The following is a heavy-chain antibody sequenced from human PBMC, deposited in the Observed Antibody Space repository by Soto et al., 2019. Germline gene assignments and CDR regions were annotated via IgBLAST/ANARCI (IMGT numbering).Heavy chain of an antibody. Sequence: PSETLSLTCTVSCGTITSYYWSWIRQPAGKGLEWIGRIYSSGSTNYNPSLNSRVIMSVDTSQNQFSLNLSSVTAADTAKYYCARENILTAAAGKRDFDCWGQGTLVTVSS. D-gene: IGHD6-13*01. CDR2: IYSSGST. CDR3: ARENILTAAAGKRDFDC. J-gene: IGHJ4*02. V-gene: IGHV4-4*07. CDR1: CGTITSYY.